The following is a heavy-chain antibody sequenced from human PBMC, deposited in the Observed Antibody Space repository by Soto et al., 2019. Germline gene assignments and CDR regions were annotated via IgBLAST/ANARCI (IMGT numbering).Heavy chain of an antibody. CDR3: ARRRITMVRGVIRGYFDY. Sequence: ASVKVSCKVSGYTLTELSMHWVLQAPGKGLEWMGGFDPEDGETIYAQKFQGRVTMTTDTSTSTAYMELRSLRSDDTAVYYCARRRITMVRGVIRGYFDYWGQGTLVTVSS. CDR1: GYTLTELS. D-gene: IGHD3-10*01. CDR2: FDPEDGET. V-gene: IGHV1-24*01. J-gene: IGHJ4*02.